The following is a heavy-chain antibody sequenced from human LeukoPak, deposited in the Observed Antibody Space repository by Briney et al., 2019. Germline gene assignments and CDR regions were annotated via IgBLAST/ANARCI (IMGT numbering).Heavy chain of an antibody. V-gene: IGHV3-23*01. CDR3: AKVSGHYGSGSPFDY. J-gene: IGHJ4*02. Sequence: GGSLRPSCAASGFTFSSYAMSWVRQAPGKGLEWVSAISGSGGSTYYADSVKGRFTISRDNSKNTLYLQMNSLRAEDTAVYYCAKVSGHYGSGSPFDYWGQGTLVTVSS. CDR1: GFTFSSYA. CDR2: ISGSGGST. D-gene: IGHD3-10*01.